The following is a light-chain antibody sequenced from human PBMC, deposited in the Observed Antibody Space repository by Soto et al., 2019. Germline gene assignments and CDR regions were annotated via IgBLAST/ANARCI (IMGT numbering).Light chain of an antibody. Sequence: EIVMTQSPATLSVSPGERATLSCRASQSVSSNLAWYQQKPDQPPRLLIYSASTRATGIPARFSGSGSGTAFTLIIISLHTEDFAVYDCQQYKNCPTTLYTFGQGTKLEIK. CDR2: SAS. V-gene: IGKV3-15*01. CDR3: QQYKNCPTTLYT. J-gene: IGKJ2*01. CDR1: QSVSSN.